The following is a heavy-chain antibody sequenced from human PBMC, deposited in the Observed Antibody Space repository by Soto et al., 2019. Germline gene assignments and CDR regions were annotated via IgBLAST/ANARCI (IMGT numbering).Heavy chain of an antibody. Sequence: VASVKVSCKASGYTFTGYYMHWVRQAPGQGLEWMGWINPNSGGTNYAQKFQGWVTMTRDTSISTAYMELSRLRSDDTAVYYCARGGAAAAAEYYYYGMDVWGQGTTVTVSS. CDR1: GYTFTGYY. J-gene: IGHJ6*02. CDR3: ARGGAAAAAEYYYYGMDV. D-gene: IGHD6-13*01. CDR2: INPNSGGT. V-gene: IGHV1-2*04.